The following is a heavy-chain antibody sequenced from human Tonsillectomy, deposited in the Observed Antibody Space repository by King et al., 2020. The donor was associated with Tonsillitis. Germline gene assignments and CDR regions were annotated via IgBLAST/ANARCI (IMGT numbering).Heavy chain of an antibody. CDR2: IYYSGST. Sequence: QLQESGPGLVKPSETLSLTCTVSGGSISSYYWSWIRQPPGKGLEWIGYIYYSGSTNYNPSLQSRVTISVDTSKNQFSLKLSSVTAADTAVYYCARHGTSPYFDYWGQGTLVTVSS. J-gene: IGHJ4*02. V-gene: IGHV4-59*08. CDR3: ARHGTSPYFDY. CDR1: GGSISSYY.